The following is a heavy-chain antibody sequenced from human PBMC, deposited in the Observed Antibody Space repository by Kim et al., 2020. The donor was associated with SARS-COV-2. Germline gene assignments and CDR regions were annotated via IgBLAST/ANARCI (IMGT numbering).Heavy chain of an antibody. CDR2: IKSKTDGGTT. V-gene: IGHV3-15*01. CDR1: GFTFSNAW. D-gene: IGHD5-12*01. CDR3: TTDREYSGYDYHRY. J-gene: IGHJ4*02. Sequence: GGSLRLSCAASGFTFSNAWMSWVRQAPGKGLEWVGRIKSKTDGGTTDYAAPVKGRFTISRDDSKNTLYLQMNSLKTEDTAVYYCTTDREYSGYDYHRYWGQGTLVTVSS.